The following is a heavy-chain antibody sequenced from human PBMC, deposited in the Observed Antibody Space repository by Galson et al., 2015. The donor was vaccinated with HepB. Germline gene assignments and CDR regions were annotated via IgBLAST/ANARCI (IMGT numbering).Heavy chain of an antibody. Sequence: SLRLSCAASQFTFSSYAMSWVRQAPGKGLEWVSVISSSGAVIYYADSVRGRFTISRDNSKNTLYLQMNSLRAEDTALYYCAKAAGYYSYYGLDVWGQGTTVTASS. CDR3: AKAAGYYSYYGLDV. CDR2: ISSSGAVI. D-gene: IGHD6-13*01. J-gene: IGHJ6*02. CDR1: QFTFSSYA. V-gene: IGHV3-23*01.